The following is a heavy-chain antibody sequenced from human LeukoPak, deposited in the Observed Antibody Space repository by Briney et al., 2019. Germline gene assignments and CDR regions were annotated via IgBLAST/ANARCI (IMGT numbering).Heavy chain of an antibody. J-gene: IGHJ4*02. V-gene: IGHV4-59*01. CDR1: GGSISSYY. CDR2: IYYSGST. CDR3: ATNRDDSSGYFIIGY. D-gene: IGHD3-22*01. Sequence: SKTLSLTCTVSGGSISSYYWSWIRQPPGKGLEWIGYIYYSGSTNYNPSLKSRVTISVDTSKNQFSLKLSSVTAADTAVYYCATNRDDSSGYFIIGYWGQGTLVTVSS.